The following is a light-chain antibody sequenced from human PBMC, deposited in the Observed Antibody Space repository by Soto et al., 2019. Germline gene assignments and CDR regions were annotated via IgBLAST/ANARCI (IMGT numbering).Light chain of an antibody. J-gene: IGKJ4*01. Sequence: EIVLTQSPATLSLSPGERATLSCRASQSVRGYLAWYQQKLGQAPGLLISDAYNRAAGVPARFSGSGSGADFTLTISSLEPEDFAVYYCQQRSAWPLTFGGGTKVEIK. CDR2: DAY. V-gene: IGKV3-11*01. CDR1: QSVRGY. CDR3: QQRSAWPLT.